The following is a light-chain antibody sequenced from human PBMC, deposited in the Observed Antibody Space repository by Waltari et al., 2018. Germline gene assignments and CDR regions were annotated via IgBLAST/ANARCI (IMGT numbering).Light chain of an antibody. CDR3: QKYGSVPAM. Sequence: EIVLTQSPGTLSLSPGERATLSCRASQSVSRTLAWYQQKPGQAPRLLIYDASTRATGSPDRFSGSGSGTDFSLTISRLEPEDFAVYYCQKYGSVPAMFGQGTKVEVK. CDR1: QSVSRT. J-gene: IGKJ1*01. V-gene: IGKV3-20*01. CDR2: DAS.